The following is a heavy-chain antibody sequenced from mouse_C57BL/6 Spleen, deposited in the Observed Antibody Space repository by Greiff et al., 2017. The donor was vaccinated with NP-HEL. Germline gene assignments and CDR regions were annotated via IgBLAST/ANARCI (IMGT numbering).Heavy chain of an antibody. Sequence: DVQLVESEGGLVQPGSSMKLSCTASGFTFSDYYMAWVRQVPEKGLEWVANINYDGSSTYYLDSLKSRFIISRDNAQNILYLQMSSLKSEDTATYYGARVLLVRVLCDYWGQGTTLTVSS. CDR1: GFTFSDYY. D-gene: IGHD2-14*01. CDR2: INYDGSST. J-gene: IGHJ2*01. CDR3: ARVLLVRVLCDY. V-gene: IGHV5-16*01.